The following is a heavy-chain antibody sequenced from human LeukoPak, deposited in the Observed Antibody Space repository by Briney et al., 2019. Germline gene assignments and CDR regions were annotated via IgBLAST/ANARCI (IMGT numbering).Heavy chain of an antibody. V-gene: IGHV4-61*01. CDR3: AREETRYYYYYGMDV. CDR2: IYYSGST. CDR1: GGSVSSGSYY. Sequence: PSETLSLTCTVFGGSVSSGSYYWSWIRQPPGKGLEWIGYIYYSGSTNYNPSLKSRVTISVDTSKNQFSLKLSSVTAADTAVYYCAREETRYYYYYGMDVWGQGTTVTVSS. J-gene: IGHJ6*02.